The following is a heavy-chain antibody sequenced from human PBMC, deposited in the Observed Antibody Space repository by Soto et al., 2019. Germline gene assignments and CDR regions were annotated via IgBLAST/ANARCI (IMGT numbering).Heavy chain of an antibody. Sequence: QVHLQQWGAGLLKPSETLSLTCAVYGGSFSDYYWSWIRQPPGKGLEWIGEINNGGSSNYNPSLKSRGSMSVGTSNNQFSLKLTSVTAADTAVYYCARGRGDGYNQNWYFDLWGRGTLVTVSS. D-gene: IGHD3-10*01. CDR3: ARGRGDGYNQNWYFDL. J-gene: IGHJ2*01. V-gene: IGHV4-34*01. CDR1: GGSFSDYY. CDR2: INNGGSS.